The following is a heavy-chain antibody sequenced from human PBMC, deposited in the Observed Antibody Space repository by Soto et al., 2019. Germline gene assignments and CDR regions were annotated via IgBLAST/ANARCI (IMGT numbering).Heavy chain of an antibody. J-gene: IGHJ3*01. V-gene: IGHV3-53*01. CDR1: GLTISGKKY. Sequence: DVQLVESGGGLIQPGESLRLSCAAFGLTISGKKYVAWVRQAPGKGLEWVSALYDVDGSFYADSVKGRFTTSSDSSKTTVYLQMNDLRPDDTAVYYCATWHEREHAYDVWGQGKTVTVSS. D-gene: IGHD1-1*01. CDR2: LYDVDGS. CDR3: ATWHEREHAYDV.